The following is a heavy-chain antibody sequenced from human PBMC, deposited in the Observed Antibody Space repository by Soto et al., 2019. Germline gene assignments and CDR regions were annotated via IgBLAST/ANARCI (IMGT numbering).Heavy chain of an antibody. V-gene: IGHV1-3*01. J-gene: IGHJ4*02. Sequence: QVQLVQAGAEVKKPGASVRISCRTSGYTFTSYAITWLRHAPGQRLGWMGWINGGNGDTKYSQKFQDRPSITRDTYATTVSLGLSSLASEAAAIYYCARGPLSLYSADFRWGQGTLVTVSS. CDR2: INGGNGDT. CDR1: GYTFTSYA. D-gene: IGHD1-26*01. CDR3: ARGPLSLYSADFR.